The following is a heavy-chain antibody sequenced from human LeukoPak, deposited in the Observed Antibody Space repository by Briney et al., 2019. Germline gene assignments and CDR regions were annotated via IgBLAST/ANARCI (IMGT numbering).Heavy chain of an antibody. V-gene: IGHV3-49*04. Sequence: GGSLRLSCTASGFTFGDYAMSWVRQAPGKGLEWVGFIRSKAYGGTTEYAASVKGRFTISRDDSKSIAYLQMNSLKTEDTAVYYCTRDQIGRNYDFWSGYYGNDAFDIWGQGTMVTVPS. CDR3: TRDQIGRNYDFWSGYYGNDAFDI. CDR2: IRSKAYGGTT. D-gene: IGHD3-3*01. J-gene: IGHJ3*02. CDR1: GFTFGDYA.